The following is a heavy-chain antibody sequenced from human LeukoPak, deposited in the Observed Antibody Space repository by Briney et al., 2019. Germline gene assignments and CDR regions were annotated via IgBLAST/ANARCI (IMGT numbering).Heavy chain of an antibody. V-gene: IGHV4-59*11. CDR3: ARSLITIFGVVHSGFHP. CDR2: IYYSGST. CDR1: GGSISSHY. Sequence: SETLSLTCTVSGGSISSHYWSWIRQPPGKGLEWIGYIYYSGSTNYNPSLKSRVTISVDTYKNHFPLKLSSVTAADTAVYYCARSLITIFGVVHSGFHPWGQGTLVTVSS. J-gene: IGHJ5*02. D-gene: IGHD3-3*01.